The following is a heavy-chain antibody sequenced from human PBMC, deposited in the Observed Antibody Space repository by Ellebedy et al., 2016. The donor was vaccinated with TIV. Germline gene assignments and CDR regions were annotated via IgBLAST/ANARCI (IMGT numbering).Heavy chain of an antibody. CDR2: IYYSGST. CDR3: ATLTGDYYDSSGYFYR. J-gene: IGHJ4*02. D-gene: IGHD3-22*01. CDR1: GGSISRSSYY. Sequence: SETLSLTCTVSGGSISRSSYYWGWIRQPPQKGLEWIGSIYYSGSTYYNPSLKSRVTISVDKSKNQFSLKLSSVTAADTALYYCATLTGDYYDSSGYFYRWGQGTLVTVSS. V-gene: IGHV4-39*07.